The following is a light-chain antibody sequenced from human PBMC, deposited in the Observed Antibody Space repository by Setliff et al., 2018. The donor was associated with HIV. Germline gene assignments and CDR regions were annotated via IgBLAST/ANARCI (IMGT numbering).Light chain of an antibody. V-gene: IGLV2-14*03. CDR1: SSDVGGYNY. J-gene: IGLJ1*01. Sequence: QSVLTQPASVSGSPGQSITISCTGTSSDVGGYNYVSWYQQHPGKAPKLMIFDVSNRPSGVSNRFSGSKSGNTASLTISGLQAEDEADYYCSSYTSSNTIFETGTKVTVL. CDR2: DVS. CDR3: SSYTSSNTI.